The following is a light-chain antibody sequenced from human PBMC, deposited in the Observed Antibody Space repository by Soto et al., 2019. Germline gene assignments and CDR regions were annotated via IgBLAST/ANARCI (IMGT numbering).Light chain of an antibody. J-gene: IGLJ1*01. CDR2: ANT. CDR1: SSNIGAGYD. CDR3: QSYDSSLSGYV. Sequence: QSVLTQPPSVSGAPGQGVTISCTGSSSNIGAGYDVHWYQQFPGTAPKLLIYANTNRPSGVPDRFSGSKSGTSASLAITGLQAEDEADYYCQSYDSSLSGYVFGTGTKLTVL. V-gene: IGLV1-40*01.